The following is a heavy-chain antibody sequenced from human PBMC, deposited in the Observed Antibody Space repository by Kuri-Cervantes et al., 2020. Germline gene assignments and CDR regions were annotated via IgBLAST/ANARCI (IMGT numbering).Heavy chain of an antibody. CDR2: IYYSWST. J-gene: IGHJ4*02. CDR1: GGSISSSSYY. V-gene: IGHV4-39*07. Sequence: GSLRLSCAVSGGSISSSSYYWGWIRQPPGKGLEWCGSIYYSWSTNYNPSLRSRVTISVDTSKNQFSLKLSSVTAADTAVYYCTRVDYDSSGYYYGPGPNDYWGQGTLVTVSS. D-gene: IGHD3-22*01. CDR3: TRVDYDSSGYYYGPGPNDY.